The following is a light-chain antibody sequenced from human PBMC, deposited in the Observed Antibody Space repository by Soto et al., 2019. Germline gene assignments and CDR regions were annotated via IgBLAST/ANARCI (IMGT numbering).Light chain of an antibody. CDR3: QQYGSSPIT. Sequence: EIVLTQSPGTLSLSRGDRATLSCRASQSVSSDYLAWYQQKPGQAPRLLIFGASIRATGISDRFGGSGSGTDFTLTISRVEPEDFAVYYCQQYGSSPITFGPGTKVHIK. CDR1: QSVSSDY. CDR2: GAS. J-gene: IGKJ3*01. V-gene: IGKV3-20*01.